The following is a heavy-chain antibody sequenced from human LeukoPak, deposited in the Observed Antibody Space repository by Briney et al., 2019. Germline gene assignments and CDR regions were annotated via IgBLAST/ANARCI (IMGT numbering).Heavy chain of an antibody. D-gene: IGHD6-6*01. CDR3: ARRGSSSSLDFDY. Sequence: GGSLRLSCAASGFTFSNYAMNWVRQAPGKGLEWVANIKQDGSEKYYVDSVKGRFTISRDNAKNSLYLQMNSLRAEDTAVYYCARRGSSSSLDFDYWGQGTLVTVSS. CDR2: IKQDGSEK. J-gene: IGHJ4*02. V-gene: IGHV3-7*01. CDR1: GFTFSNYA.